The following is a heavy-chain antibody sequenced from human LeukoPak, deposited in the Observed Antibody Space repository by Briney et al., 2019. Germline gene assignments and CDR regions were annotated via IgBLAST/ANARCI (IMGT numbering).Heavy chain of an antibody. CDR2: INPSGGST. D-gene: IGHD1-1*01. CDR3: ASKHSRYNWNGPYYYGMDV. V-gene: IGHV1-46*01. Sequence: GASVKVSCKASGYTFTSYYMHWVRQAPGQGLEWMGIINPSGGSTSYAQKFQGRVTMTRNTSISTAYMELSSLRSEDTAVYYCASKHSRYNWNGPYYYGMDVWGQGTTVTVSS. CDR1: GYTFTSYY. J-gene: IGHJ6*02.